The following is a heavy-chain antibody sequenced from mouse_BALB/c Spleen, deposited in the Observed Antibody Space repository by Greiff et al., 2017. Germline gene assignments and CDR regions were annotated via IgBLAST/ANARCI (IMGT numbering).Heavy chain of an antibody. Sequence: DVMLVESGGGLVKPGGSLKLSCAASGFAFSSYDMSWVRQTPEKRLEWVAYISSGGGSTYYPDTVKGRFTISRDNAKNTLYLQMSSLKSEDTAMYYCARSGYGNAPWFAYWGQGTLVTVSA. CDR3: ARSGYGNAPWFAY. J-gene: IGHJ3*01. CDR2: ISSGGGST. D-gene: IGHD2-1*01. CDR1: GFAFSSYD. V-gene: IGHV5-12-1*01.